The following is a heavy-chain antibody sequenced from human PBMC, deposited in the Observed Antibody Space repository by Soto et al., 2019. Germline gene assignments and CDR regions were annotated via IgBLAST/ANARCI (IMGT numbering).Heavy chain of an antibody. CDR3: AREIAAAGNLDC. J-gene: IGHJ4*02. V-gene: IGHV1-18*01. Sequence: ASVKVSCKASGYTFTSYGISWVRQAPGQGLEWMGWISAYNGNTNYAQKLQGRVTMTRDTSTSTVYMELSSLRSEDTAVYYCAREIAAAGNLDCWGQGTLVTVSS. CDR1: GYTFTSYG. D-gene: IGHD6-13*01. CDR2: ISAYNGNT.